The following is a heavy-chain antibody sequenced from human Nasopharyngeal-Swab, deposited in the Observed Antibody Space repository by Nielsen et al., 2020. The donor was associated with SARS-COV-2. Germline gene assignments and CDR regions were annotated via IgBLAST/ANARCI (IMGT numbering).Heavy chain of an antibody. J-gene: IGHJ4*02. D-gene: IGHD5-18*01. CDR1: GFTFSGYA. Sequence: GGSLRLSCAASGFTFSGYAMHWVRQAAGKGLEWVAVIPSDGSDIYYADSVKGRFTISRDNSKNTLYLQMNSLRAEDTAVYYCANTGGYSLGFDYWGQGTLVTVSS. CDR3: ANTGGYSLGFDY. CDR2: IPSDGSDI. V-gene: IGHV3-30*18.